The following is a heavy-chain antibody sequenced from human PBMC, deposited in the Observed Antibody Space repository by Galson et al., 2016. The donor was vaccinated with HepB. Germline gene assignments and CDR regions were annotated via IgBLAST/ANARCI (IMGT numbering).Heavy chain of an antibody. CDR2: IGGNGIST. J-gene: IGHJ5*02. V-gene: IGHV3-23*01. CDR1: GFTFSNFA. Sequence: SLRLSCAASGFTFSNFAMSWVRQAPGKGLEWVSAIGGNGISTYYADSVKGRITISRDNSKNTLYLQMNSLRAADTAVYYCAKDYSAVFWSGYDWYDPWGQGVLVTVSS. D-gene: IGHD3-3*01. CDR3: AKDYSAVFWSGYDWYDP.